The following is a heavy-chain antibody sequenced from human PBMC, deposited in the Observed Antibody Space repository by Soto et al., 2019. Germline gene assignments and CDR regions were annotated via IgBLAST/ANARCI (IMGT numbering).Heavy chain of an antibody. CDR3: ARVGAPGGYYYYFDY. Sequence: EVQVVESGGGLVQPGGSLRLSCAASGFRFSSYWMSWVRQAPGKGLEWVANIKEDGSEKYYVDSVKGRFSISRDNAKNSLYLQMNSLRVEDTAVYYCARVGAPGGYYYYFDYWGRGTQVIVSS. CDR2: IKEDGSEK. V-gene: IGHV3-7*01. CDR1: GFRFSSYW. J-gene: IGHJ4*02. D-gene: IGHD3-22*01.